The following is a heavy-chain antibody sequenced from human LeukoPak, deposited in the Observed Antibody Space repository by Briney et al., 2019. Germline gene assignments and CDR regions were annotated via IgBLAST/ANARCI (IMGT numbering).Heavy chain of an antibody. CDR2: MHHGGSS. V-gene: IGHV4-59*01. CDR1: GVSIRSYY. Sequence: SETLSLTCTVSGVSIRSYYSNWVRQSPGRGLGWIGYMHHGGSSHYNPFLKSRVTISVDTSKNHFSLKLNSVTAADTAVYYGAGGYGSSWSFDHWGQGTLVTVSS. CDR3: AGGYGSSWSFDH. J-gene: IGHJ4*02. D-gene: IGHD6-13*01.